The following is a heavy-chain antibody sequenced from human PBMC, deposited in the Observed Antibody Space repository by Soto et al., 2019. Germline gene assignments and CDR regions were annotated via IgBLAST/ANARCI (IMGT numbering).Heavy chain of an antibody. Sequence: EVQLVESGGGLATPGGSLTLSCAASGFTFRNDWMNWVRQAPGKGLEWVARIKTKIDGGTTDYAAPVQGRFFISRDNSKNTLFLQMNSLRAEDTAVYFCARDYLGGAWFDPWGQGTLVTVSS. J-gene: IGHJ5*02. CDR1: GFTFRNDW. CDR2: IKTKIDGGTT. V-gene: IGHV3-15*01. CDR3: ARDYLGGAWFDP. D-gene: IGHD3-16*01.